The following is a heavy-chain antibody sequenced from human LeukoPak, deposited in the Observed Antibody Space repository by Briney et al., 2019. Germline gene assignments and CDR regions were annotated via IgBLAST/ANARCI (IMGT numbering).Heavy chain of an antibody. CDR1: GFTFSSYG. CDR2: ISYDGSNK. V-gene: IGHV3-30*03. J-gene: IGHJ4*02. CDR3: ATLEVMGFDY. D-gene: IGHD2-21*01. Sequence: TGGSLRLSCAASGFTFSSYGMHWVRQAPGKGLEWVAVISYDGSNKYYADSVKGRFTISRDNSKNTLYLQVNSLRAEDTAVYYCATLEVMGFDYRGQGTLVTVSS.